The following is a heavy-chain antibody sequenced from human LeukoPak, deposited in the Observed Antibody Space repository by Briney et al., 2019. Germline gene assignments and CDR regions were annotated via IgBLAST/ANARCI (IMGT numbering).Heavy chain of an antibody. J-gene: IGHJ5*02. CDR1: GYTFTSYG. CDR3: ASGRWLQPTVNWFDP. CDR2: ISAYNGNT. Sequence: ASVKVSCKASGYTFTSYGISWVRQAPGQGLEWMGWISAYNGNTNYAQKLQGRVTMTTDTSTSTAYMELRSLRSDDTAVYYCASGRWLQPTVNWFDPWGQGTLVTVSS. D-gene: IGHD5-24*01. V-gene: IGHV1-18*01.